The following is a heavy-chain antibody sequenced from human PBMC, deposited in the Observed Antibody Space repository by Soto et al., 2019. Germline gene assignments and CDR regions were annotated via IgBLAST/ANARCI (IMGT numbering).Heavy chain of an antibody. Sequence: GASLKISCEGSGYSFTTFWITWVRQMPGKGLEWMGRIDPSDSYTNYSPSFQGHVTISADKSISTAYLQWSSLKASDSAIYYCARGSGWDTFDYWGQGTLVTVSS. V-gene: IGHV5-10-1*01. CDR2: IDPSDSYT. CDR3: ARGSGWDTFDY. J-gene: IGHJ4*02. CDR1: GYSFTTFW. D-gene: IGHD6-19*01.